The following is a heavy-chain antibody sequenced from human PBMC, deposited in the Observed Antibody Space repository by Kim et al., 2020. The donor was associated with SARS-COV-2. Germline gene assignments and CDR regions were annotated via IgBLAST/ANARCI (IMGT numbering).Heavy chain of an antibody. CDR3: AKGQNYYGSGSPIDY. CDR2: ISGSGGST. Sequence: GGSLRLSCAASGFTFSSYAMSWVRQAPGKGLEWVSAISGSGGSTYYADFVKGRFTISRDNSKNTLYLQMNSLRAEGTAVYYCAKGQNYYGSGSPIDYWGQGTLVTVSS. CDR1: GFTFSSYA. D-gene: IGHD3-10*01. J-gene: IGHJ4*02. V-gene: IGHV3-23*01.